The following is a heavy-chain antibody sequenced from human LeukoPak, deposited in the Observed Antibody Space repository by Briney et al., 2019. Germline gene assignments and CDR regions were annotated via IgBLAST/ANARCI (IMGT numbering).Heavy chain of an antibody. V-gene: IGHV4-30-4*01. CDR3: AGEGYYYDSSHTT. CDR1: GGSISSGDYY. CDR2: IYYSGST. Sequence: SETLSLTCTVSGGSISSGDYYWSWIRQPPGKGLEWIGYIYYSGSTYYNPSLKSRVTISVDTSKNQFSLKLSSVTAADTAVYYCAGEGYYYDSSHTTWGQGTLVTVSS. D-gene: IGHD3-22*01. J-gene: IGHJ4*02.